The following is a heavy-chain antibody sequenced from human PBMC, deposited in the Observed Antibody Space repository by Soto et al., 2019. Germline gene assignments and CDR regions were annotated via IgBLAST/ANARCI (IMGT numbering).Heavy chain of an antibody. V-gene: IGHV3-7*05. D-gene: IGHD3-22*01. Sequence: GGSLRLSCAASGFTFSSYWMSWVRQAPGKGLEWVANIKQDGSEKYYVDSVKGRFTISRDNAKNSLYLQMNSLRAEDTAVYYCARDRSGYYYDSSGYYWPNWGQGTLVTVSS. CDR2: IKQDGSEK. CDR1: GFTFSSYW. CDR3: ARDRSGYYYDSSGYYWPN. J-gene: IGHJ4*02.